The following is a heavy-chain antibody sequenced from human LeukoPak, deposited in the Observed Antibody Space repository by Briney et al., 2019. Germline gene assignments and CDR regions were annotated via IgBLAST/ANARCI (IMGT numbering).Heavy chain of an antibody. CDR3: ARDMYDNGWSSFDY. V-gene: IGHV3-30-3*01. J-gene: IGHJ4*02. Sequence: PGRSPILSCAASGFTFSNYAMHWVRQAPGKGLEWVAVISFDGTNKYYANSVQGRFTISRDNSKNTLYLQMNSLRAEDTALYYCARDMYDNGWSSFDYWGQGTLVTVSS. CDR2: ISFDGTNK. CDR1: GFTFSNYA. D-gene: IGHD3-10*01.